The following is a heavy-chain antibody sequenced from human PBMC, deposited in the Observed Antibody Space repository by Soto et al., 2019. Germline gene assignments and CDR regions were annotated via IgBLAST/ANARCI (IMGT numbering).Heavy chain of an antibody. CDR2: ISYDGSNK. Sequence: GGSLRLSCAASGFTFSSYGMHWVRQAPGKGLEWVAVISYDGSNKYYADSVKGRFTISRDNSKNTLYLQMNSLRAEDTAVYYCAKEVGSSWYEFYYYYGMDVWGQGTTVTVSS. V-gene: IGHV3-30*18. D-gene: IGHD6-13*01. CDR1: GFTFSSYG. J-gene: IGHJ6*02. CDR3: AKEVGSSWYEFYYYYGMDV.